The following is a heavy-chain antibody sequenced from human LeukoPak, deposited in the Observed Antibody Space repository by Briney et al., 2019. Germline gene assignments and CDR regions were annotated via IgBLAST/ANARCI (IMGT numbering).Heavy chain of an antibody. V-gene: IGHV6-1*01. CDR2: TYYRSKWYN. CDR1: GDSVSSNRAG. Sequence: SQTLSLTCAISGDSVSSNRAGWNWIRQSPSRGLGWLGRTYYRSKWYNEYAVSVKSRITINPDTSKNQFSLQLNSVTPEDTAVYYCARGDWISGFDPWGQGTLVTVSS. CDR3: ARGDWISGFDP. J-gene: IGHJ5*02. D-gene: IGHD3/OR15-3a*01.